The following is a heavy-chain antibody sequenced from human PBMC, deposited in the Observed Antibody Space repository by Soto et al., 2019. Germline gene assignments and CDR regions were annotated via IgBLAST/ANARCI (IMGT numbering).Heavy chain of an antibody. D-gene: IGHD2-15*01. CDR3: AKDGGGDCSGGSCLFDY. J-gene: IGHJ4*02. CDR1: GFTFSSYG. CDR2: ISYDGSNK. Sequence: QVQLVESGGGVVQPGRSLRLSCAASGFTFSSYGMHWVRQAPGKGLEWVAVISYDGSNKYYADSVKGRFTISRDNSKNTLYLQMNSLRAEDTAVYYCAKDGGGDCSGGSCLFDYWGQGTLVTVSS. V-gene: IGHV3-30*18.